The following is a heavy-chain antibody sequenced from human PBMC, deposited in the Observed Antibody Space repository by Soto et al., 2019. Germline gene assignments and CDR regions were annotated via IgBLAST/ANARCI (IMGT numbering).Heavy chain of an antibody. CDR2: ISSSGSTI. V-gene: IGHV3-48*03. CDR3: ARGKRRLGYCSSTSCYRDYYYYGMDV. D-gene: IGHD2-2*01. CDR1: GFTFSSYE. J-gene: IGHJ6*02. Sequence: PGGSLRLSCAASGFTFSSYEMNWVRQAPGKGLEGVSYISSSGSTIYYADSVKGRFTISRDNAKNSLYLQMNSLRAEDTAVYYCARGKRRLGYCSSTSCYRDYYYYGMDVWGQGTTVT.